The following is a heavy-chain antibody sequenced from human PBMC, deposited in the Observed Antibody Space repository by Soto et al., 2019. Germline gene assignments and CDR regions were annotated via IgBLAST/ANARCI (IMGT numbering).Heavy chain of an antibody. D-gene: IGHD5-12*01. Sequence: QVQLVQSGAEVKKPGSSVKISCKASGGTFSSNPISWMRQAPGQGLEWVGGTIPTFGVGSYAQRFQGRVTITADKSTNTAYMELSNLRPEDTAVYYCARRQSNGYNRYFDSWGQGTLVTVSS. J-gene: IGHJ4*02. CDR2: TIPTFGVG. CDR3: ARRQSNGYNRYFDS. V-gene: IGHV1-69*17. CDR1: GGTFSSNP.